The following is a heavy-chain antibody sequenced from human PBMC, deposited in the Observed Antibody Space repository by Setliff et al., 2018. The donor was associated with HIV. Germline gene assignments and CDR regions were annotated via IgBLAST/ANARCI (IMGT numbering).Heavy chain of an antibody. CDR1: GGTFSSYA. V-gene: IGHV1-69*10. D-gene: IGHD3-22*01. CDR3: ARSSDYYDSSGYYYRFDY. Sequence: GASVKVSCKASGGTFSSYAISWVRQAPGQGLEWMGGIIPILGIANYAQKFQGRVTITADKSTSTAYMELSSLRSEDTAVYYCARSSDYYDSSGYYYRFDYWGQGTLVTVSS. CDR2: IIPILGIA. J-gene: IGHJ4*02.